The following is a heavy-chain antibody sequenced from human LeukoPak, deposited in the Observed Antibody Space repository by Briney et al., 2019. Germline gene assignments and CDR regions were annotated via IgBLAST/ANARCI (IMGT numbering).Heavy chain of an antibody. Sequence: GGSLRLSCAASGFTFSSYGMHWVRQAPGKGLEWVAVISYDGSNKYYADSVKGRFTISRDNSKNTLYLQMNSLRAEDTAVYYCAKGDSTVPFDYWGQGTLVTVSS. CDR1: GFTFSSYG. CDR2: ISYDGSNK. V-gene: IGHV3-30*18. D-gene: IGHD4-17*01. CDR3: AKGDSTVPFDY. J-gene: IGHJ4*02.